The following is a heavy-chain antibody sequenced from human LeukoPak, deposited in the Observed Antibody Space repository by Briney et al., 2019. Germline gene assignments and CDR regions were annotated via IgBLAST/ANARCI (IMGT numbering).Heavy chain of an antibody. V-gene: IGHV3-23*01. CDR3: AKDQTGDMHH. J-gene: IGHJ5*02. CDR2: ISGSGGST. D-gene: IGHD7-27*01. CDR1: GFTFSSYA. Sequence: GGSLRLSCAASGFTFSSYAMSWVRQAPGKGLEWVSAISGSGGSTYYADSVKGRFTISRDNSKNTLYLQMNSLRAAATAVYYCAKDQTGDMHHWGQGTLVTVSS.